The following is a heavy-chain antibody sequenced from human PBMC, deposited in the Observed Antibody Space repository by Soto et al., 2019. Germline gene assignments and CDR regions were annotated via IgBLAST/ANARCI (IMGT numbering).Heavy chain of an antibody. Sequence: ASVKVSCKASGYTFTSYDINWVRQAAGQGLEWMGWMNPNSGNTGYAQKFRGRVTMTRNTSISTAYMELSSLRSEDTAVYYCARERTTTTSMDVWGQGTTVTVFS. V-gene: IGHV1-8*01. D-gene: IGHD4-4*01. CDR2: MNPNSGNT. CDR3: ARERTTTTSMDV. J-gene: IGHJ6*02. CDR1: GYTFTSYD.